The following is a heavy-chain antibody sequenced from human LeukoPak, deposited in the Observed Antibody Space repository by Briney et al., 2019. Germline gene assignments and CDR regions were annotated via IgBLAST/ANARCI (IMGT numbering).Heavy chain of an antibody. CDR3: ARERGRIAAAAPAGY. CDR1: GYTFTGYY. D-gene: IGHD6-13*01. J-gene: IGHJ4*02. V-gene: IGHV1-2*02. CDR2: INPNSGGT. Sequence: ASVKVSCKASGYTFTGYYMHWVRQAPGQGLEWMGWINPNSGGTNYAQKFQGRVTMTRDTSISTAYMELSRLRSDDTAVYYCARERGRIAAAAPAGYWGQGTLVTVSS.